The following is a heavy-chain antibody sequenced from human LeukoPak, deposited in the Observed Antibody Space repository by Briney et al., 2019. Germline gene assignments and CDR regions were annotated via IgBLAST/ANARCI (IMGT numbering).Heavy chain of an antibody. V-gene: IGHV3-64D*06. D-gene: IGHD1-26*01. CDR3: VKDLSGSIYAFDI. Sequence: PGGSLRLSCAASGFTFSSYAMHWVRQAPGKGLEFVSPISSNGGSTRYADSVKGRFTFSRDNSKNTLYLQVSSLRAEDTAVYYCVKDLSGSIYAFDIWGQGTMVTVSS. J-gene: IGHJ3*02. CDR1: GFTFSSYA. CDR2: ISSNGGST.